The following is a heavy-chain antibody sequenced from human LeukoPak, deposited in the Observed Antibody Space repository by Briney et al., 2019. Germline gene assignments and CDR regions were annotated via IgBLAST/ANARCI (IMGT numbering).Heavy chain of an antibody. CDR2: IYYSGST. V-gene: IGHV4-39*07. Sequence: SETLSLTCTVSGGSISSSSYYWGWIRQPPGKGLEWIGSIYYSGSTYYNPSLKSRVTISVDTSKNQFSLKLSSVTAADTAVYYCASFYNWNEITDAFDIWGQGTMVTVSS. D-gene: IGHD1-20*01. CDR3: ASFYNWNEITDAFDI. J-gene: IGHJ3*02. CDR1: GGSISSSSYY.